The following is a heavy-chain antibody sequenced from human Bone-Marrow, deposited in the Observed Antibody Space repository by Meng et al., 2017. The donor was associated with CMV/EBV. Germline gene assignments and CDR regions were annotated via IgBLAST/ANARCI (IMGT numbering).Heavy chain of an antibody. V-gene: IGHV4-34*01. Sequence: SETLSLTCAVYGGSFSGSYWSWIRQPPGKGLEWIGEINHSGSTNYNPSLKSRVTISVDTSKNQFSLKLSSVTAADTAVYYCARQDIVVVPAAIGGELLEWFQHWGQGTLVTSSS. CDR3: ARQDIVVVPAAIGGELLEWFQH. CDR1: GGSFSGSY. D-gene: IGHD2-2*01. CDR2: INHSGST. J-gene: IGHJ1*01.